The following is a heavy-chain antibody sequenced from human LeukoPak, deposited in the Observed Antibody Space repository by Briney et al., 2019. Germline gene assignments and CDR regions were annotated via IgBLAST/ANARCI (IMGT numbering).Heavy chain of an antibody. Sequence: GGSLRLSCAASGFSVSNKYMSWVRQAPGKGLEWVSVIYTGGDTYYADSVRGRFTISRDNSKNTVNLQMNSLRAEDTAVYYCAKGIVVVVAATDYWGQGTLVTVSS. J-gene: IGHJ4*02. CDR2: IYTGGDT. D-gene: IGHD2-15*01. CDR3: AKGIVVVVAATDY. V-gene: IGHV3-53*01. CDR1: GFSVSNKY.